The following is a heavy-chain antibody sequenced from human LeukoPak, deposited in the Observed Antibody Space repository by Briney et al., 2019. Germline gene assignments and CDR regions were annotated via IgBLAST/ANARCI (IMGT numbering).Heavy chain of an antibody. V-gene: IGHV3-53*01. CDR1: GFTVSSNY. D-gene: IGHD3-22*01. CDR2: IYSGGST. CDR3: GRGTSSGYFQLYFDY. Sequence: GGTLRLSCAASGFTVSSNYMTWVRQAPGKGLEWVSVIYSGGSTYYADSVKGRFTISRDNSKNTLYLQMNSLRAEDTAEYYCGRGTSSGYFQLYFDYWGQGTLVTVSS. J-gene: IGHJ4*02.